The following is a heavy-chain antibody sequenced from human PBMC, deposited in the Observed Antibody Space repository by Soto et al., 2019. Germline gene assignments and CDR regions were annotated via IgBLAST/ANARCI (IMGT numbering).Heavy chain of an antibody. CDR1: GGTFSSYA. CDR2: IIPIFGTA. CDR3: ARVGYCSSTSCQGIWFDP. V-gene: IGHV1-69*01. J-gene: IGHJ5*02. D-gene: IGHD2-2*01. Sequence: QVQLVQSGAEVKKPGSSVKVSCKASGGTFSSYAISWVRQAPGQGLEWMGGIIPIFGTANYAQKFQGRVTITADESTITAYMELSSLRAEDTAVYYCARVGYCSSTSCQGIWFDPWGQGTLVTVSS.